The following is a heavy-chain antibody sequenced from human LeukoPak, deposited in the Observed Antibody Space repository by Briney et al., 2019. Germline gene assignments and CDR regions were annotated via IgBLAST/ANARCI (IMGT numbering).Heavy chain of an antibody. J-gene: IGHJ3*02. Sequence: SQTLSLTCTVSGGSISSGDYYWSWIRQPPGKGLEWIGYIYYSGSTYYNPSLKSRVTISVDTSKNQFSLKLSSVTAADTAVYYCAREARAYLIGYDAFDIWGQGTMVTVSS. V-gene: IGHV4-30-4*01. CDR2: IYYSGST. D-gene: IGHD3-16*01. CDR1: GGSISSGDYY. CDR3: AREARAYLIGYDAFDI.